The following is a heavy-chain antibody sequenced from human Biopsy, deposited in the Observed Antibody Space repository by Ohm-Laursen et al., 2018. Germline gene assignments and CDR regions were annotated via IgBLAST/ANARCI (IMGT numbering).Heavy chain of an antibody. V-gene: IGHV3-11*01. J-gene: IGHJ6*02. CDR1: GFPFSDYY. CDR2: ISSGGTTI. CDR3: ARDTRWSPYRMDV. D-gene: IGHD4-23*01. Sequence: SLRLSCTASGFPFSDYYLKWIRQAPGKGLEWVSYISSGGTTIYYADSVKGRFTISRDNAKNSLYLQMNSLRADDTAVYYCARDTRWSPYRMDVRGQGTTVTVSS.